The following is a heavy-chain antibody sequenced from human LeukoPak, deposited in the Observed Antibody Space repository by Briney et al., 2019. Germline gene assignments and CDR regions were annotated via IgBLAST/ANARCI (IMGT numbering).Heavy chain of an antibody. CDR1: GFTVSSNY. D-gene: IGHD3-22*01. CDR2: IYSGGST. Sequence: GGSLRLSCAASGFTVSSNYMSWVRQAPGKGLEWVSVIYSGGSTYYADSVKGRFTIPRDNSKNTLYLQMNSLRAEDTAVYYCARVSTGYSFDYWGQGTLVTVSS. CDR3: ARVSTGYSFDY. V-gene: IGHV3-66*01. J-gene: IGHJ4*02.